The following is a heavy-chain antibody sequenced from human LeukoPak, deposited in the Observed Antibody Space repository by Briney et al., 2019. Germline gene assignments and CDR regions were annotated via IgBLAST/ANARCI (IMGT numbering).Heavy chain of an antibody. V-gene: IGHV3-30*01. D-gene: IGHD6-6*01. CDR1: GFTFSSYA. J-gene: IGHJ4*02. Sequence: GGSLRLSCAAPGFTFSSYAMHWVRQAPGKGLEGVAVISYDGSNKYYADSVKGRFTISRDNSKNTLYLQMHSLRAEDTAVYYCARGSKLVGYFDYWGQGTLVTVSS. CDR3: ARGSKLVGYFDY. CDR2: ISYDGSNK.